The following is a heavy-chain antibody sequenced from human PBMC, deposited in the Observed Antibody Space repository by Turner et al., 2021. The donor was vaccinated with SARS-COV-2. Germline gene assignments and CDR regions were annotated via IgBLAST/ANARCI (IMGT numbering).Heavy chain of an antibody. V-gene: IGHV3-30-3*01. CDR3: ARDRIIWDRGVYYYYGMDV. Sequence: QVQLVDSGGGVVQPGRSLRLSCAASGFTFSNYAMHWVRQAPGKGLEWVAVISYDGSNKYYADSVKGRFTISRDNSKNTLYLQMNSLRAEDTAVYYCARDRIIWDRGVYYYYGMDVWGQGTTVTVSS. CDR1: GFTFSNYA. J-gene: IGHJ6*02. CDR2: ISYDGSNK. D-gene: IGHD1-26*01.